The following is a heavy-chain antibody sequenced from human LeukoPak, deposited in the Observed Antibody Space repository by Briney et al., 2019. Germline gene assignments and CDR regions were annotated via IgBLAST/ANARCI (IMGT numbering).Heavy chain of an antibody. CDR3: ARDLAAISTGSHNWFDP. D-gene: IGHD2/OR15-2a*01. J-gene: IGHJ5*02. Sequence: GASVKVSCKASGYTFTGYYMHWVRQAPGQGLEWMGWINPRSGATKYAQKFQGRVTMTRDTSISTAFMELSRLTSDDTAVYYCARDLAAISTGSHNWFDPWGQGTLVTVSS. CDR1: GYTFTGYY. V-gene: IGHV1-2*02. CDR2: INPRSGAT.